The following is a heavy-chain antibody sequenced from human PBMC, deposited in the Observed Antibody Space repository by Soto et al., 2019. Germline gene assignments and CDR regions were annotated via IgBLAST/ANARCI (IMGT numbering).Heavy chain of an antibody. CDR3: ASTGDDYNIFDY. CDR1: GYTFTSYY. V-gene: IGHV1-46*01. Sequence: GASVKVSRKASGYTFTSYYIHWVRQAPGQGLEWMGIINPSGGSTSYAQKFQGRVTMTRDTSTSTVYMELSSLISEDTAVYFCASTGDDYNIFDYWGQGTLVTVSS. D-gene: IGHD4-4*01. J-gene: IGHJ4*02. CDR2: INPSGGST.